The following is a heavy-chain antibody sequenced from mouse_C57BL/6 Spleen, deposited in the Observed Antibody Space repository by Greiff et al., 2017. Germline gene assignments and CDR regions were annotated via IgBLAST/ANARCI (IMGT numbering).Heavy chain of an antibody. J-gene: IGHJ4*01. V-gene: IGHV1-26*01. Sequence: EVQLQQSGPELVKPGASVKISCKASGYTFTDYYMNWVKQSHGKSLEWIGDINPNNGGTSYNQKFKGKATLTVDKSSSTAYMELRSLTSEDSAVYYCASLYDDAMDYWGQGTSVTVSS. CDR1: GYTFTDYY. CDR3: ASLYDDAMDY. CDR2: INPNNGGT. D-gene: IGHD2-12*01.